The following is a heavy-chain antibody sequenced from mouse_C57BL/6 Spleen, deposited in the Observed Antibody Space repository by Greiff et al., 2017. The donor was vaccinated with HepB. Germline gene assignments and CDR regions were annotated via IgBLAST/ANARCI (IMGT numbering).Heavy chain of an antibody. J-gene: IGHJ1*03. Sequence: EVMLVESGPGLAKPSQTLSLTCSVTGYSITSDYWNWIRKFPGNKLEYMGYISYSGSTYYNPSLKSRISITRDTSKNQYYLQLNSVTTEDTATYYCARSLYDGYYDWYFDVWGTGTTVTVSS. CDR1: GYSITSDY. V-gene: IGHV3-8*01. CDR3: ARSLYDGYYDWYFDV. D-gene: IGHD2-3*01. CDR2: ISYSGST.